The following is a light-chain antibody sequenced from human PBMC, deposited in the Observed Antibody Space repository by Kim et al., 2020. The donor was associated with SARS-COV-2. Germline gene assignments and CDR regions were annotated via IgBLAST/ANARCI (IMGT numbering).Light chain of an antibody. CDR3: QSLDTSLRVSDV. J-gene: IGLJ1*01. Sequence: VANYCPGSASNIGAGYDVNWYQFVPGRAPRLLNYNNNIRPSGVPDRFSGSKSGTSASLAITGLQDEDEAHYYCQSLDTSLRVSDVFGTGTKVTVL. V-gene: IGLV1-40*01. CDR1: ASNIGAGYD. CDR2: NNN.